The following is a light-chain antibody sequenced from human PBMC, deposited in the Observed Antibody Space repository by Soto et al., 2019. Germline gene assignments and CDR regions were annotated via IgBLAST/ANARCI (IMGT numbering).Light chain of an antibody. Sequence: DIQMTQSPSSVSASVGDRVTITCRASQGISSWLAWYQQKPGKAPKLLIYAASSLQSGVPSRFSSTGFRADFTLTLGSLQPEDFATYYRQQTDSFPRTFGQGTKVEIK. CDR1: QGISSW. J-gene: IGKJ1*01. CDR3: QQTDSFPRT. V-gene: IGKV1-12*01. CDR2: AAS.